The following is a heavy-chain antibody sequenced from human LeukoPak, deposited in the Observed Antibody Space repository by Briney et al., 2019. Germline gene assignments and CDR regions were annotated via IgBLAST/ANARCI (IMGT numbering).Heavy chain of an antibody. D-gene: IGHD2-21*02. Sequence: SETLSLTCAVYGGSFSGYYWSWIRQPPGKGLEWIGEINHSGSTNYNPSLKSRVTISVDTSKNQFSLKLSSVTAADTAVYYCATAEYCGGDCYADYWGQGTQVTVSS. CDR3: ATAEYCGGDCYADY. CDR2: INHSGST. CDR1: GGSFSGYY. V-gene: IGHV4-34*01. J-gene: IGHJ4*02.